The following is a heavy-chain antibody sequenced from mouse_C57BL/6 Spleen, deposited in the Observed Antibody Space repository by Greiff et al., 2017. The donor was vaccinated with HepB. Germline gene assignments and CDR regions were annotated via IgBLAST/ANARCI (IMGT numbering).Heavy chain of an antibody. V-gene: IGHV3-6*01. J-gene: IGHJ4*01. Sequence: DVKLQESGPGLVKPSQSLSLTCSVTGYSITSGYYWNWIRQFPGNKLEWMGYISYDGSNNYNPSLKNRISITRDTSKNQFFLKLNSVTTEDTATYYCAREDYYGRYAMDYWGQGTSVTVSS. CDR1: GYSITSGYY. CDR3: AREDYYGRYAMDY. D-gene: IGHD1-1*01. CDR2: ISYDGSN.